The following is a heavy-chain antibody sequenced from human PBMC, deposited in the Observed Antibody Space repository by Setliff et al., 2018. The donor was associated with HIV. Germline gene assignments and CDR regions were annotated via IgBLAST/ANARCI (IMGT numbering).Heavy chain of an antibody. D-gene: IGHD5-12*01. Sequence: PGGSLRLSCAASGFTFSSYSMNWVRQAPGKGLDWVSYTSSSGATIYYADSVKGRFTIYRDNTKNSLYLQMNILRTEDTAVYYCAKDRSNIVATIADYWGQGTLVTVSS. CDR3: AKDRSNIVATIADY. CDR2: TSSSGATI. V-gene: IGHV3-48*04. CDR1: GFTFSSYS. J-gene: IGHJ4*02.